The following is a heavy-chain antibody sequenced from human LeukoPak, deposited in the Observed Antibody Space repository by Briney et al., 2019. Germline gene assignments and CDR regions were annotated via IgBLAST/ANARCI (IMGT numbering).Heavy chain of an antibody. Sequence: SETLSLTCTVSGGSISSGDYYWSWIRQPPGKGLEWIGYIYYSGSTYYNPSLKSRVTISVDTSKNQFSLKLSSVTAADTAVYYCASYLSRRGYFDYWGQGALVTVSS. J-gene: IGHJ4*02. CDR1: GGSISSGDYY. V-gene: IGHV4-30-4*01. CDR3: ASYLSRRGYFDY. D-gene: IGHD2/OR15-2a*01. CDR2: IYYSGST.